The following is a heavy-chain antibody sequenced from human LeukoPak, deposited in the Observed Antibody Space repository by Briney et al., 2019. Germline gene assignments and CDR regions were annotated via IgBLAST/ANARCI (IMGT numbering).Heavy chain of an antibody. J-gene: IGHJ4*02. D-gene: IGHD3-3*01. CDR2: INHSGST. CDR3: ARGRNDFWSGKRDLDY. CDR1: GGSFSGYY. V-gene: IGHV4-34*01. Sequence: SETLSLTCAVYGGSFSGYYWSWIRQPPGKGLEWIGKINHSGSTNYNPSLKSRVTISVDTSKNQFSLKLSSVTAADTAVYYCARGRNDFWSGKRDLDYWGQGTLVTVSS.